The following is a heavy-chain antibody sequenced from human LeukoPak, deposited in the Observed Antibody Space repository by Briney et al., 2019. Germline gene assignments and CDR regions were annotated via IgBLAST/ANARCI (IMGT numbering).Heavy chain of an antibody. J-gene: IGHJ4*02. Sequence: ASVKVSCKASGYTFTDYYMHWVRQAPGQGLEWMGWINSNSGYTNYAQKFQGWVTMTRDTSITTAYLDLNRLRSGDKALYYCARLSGSGTWDGDDGHYGGKGTLVSVPS. V-gene: IGHV1-2*04. CDR2: INSNSGYT. CDR1: GYTFTDYY. D-gene: IGHD3-10*01. CDR3: ARLSGSGTWDGDDGHY.